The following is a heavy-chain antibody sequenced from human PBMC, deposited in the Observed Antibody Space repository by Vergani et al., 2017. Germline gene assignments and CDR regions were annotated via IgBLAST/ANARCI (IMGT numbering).Heavy chain of an antibody. J-gene: IGHJ6*04. D-gene: IGHD2-2*01. V-gene: IGHV3-33*01. CDR3: AREKRIVPAVLDV. CDR2: IWYDGSNK. Sequence: QVKMGEEGGGGDEHGRSLRLSCAASGCTFSSYGMHWVRQAPGKGLEWVAVIWYDGSNKYYADSVKGRFTISRDNSKNTVYLQMNSLRAEDTAVYYCAREKRIVPAVLDVWGKGTTVTVSS. CDR1: GCTFSSYG.